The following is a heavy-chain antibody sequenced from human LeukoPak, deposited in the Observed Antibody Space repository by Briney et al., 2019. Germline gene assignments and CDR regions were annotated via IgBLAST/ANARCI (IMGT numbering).Heavy chain of an antibody. CDR3: SRGRYGSGSPSAYYFDY. J-gene: IGHJ4*02. V-gene: IGHV3-30*02. CDR2: LRDDGGNK. Sequence: GGSPRLSCAASGFTSCSYGMNWGRQAPGKGLEWGAFLRDDGGNKSYADSAKGRFTISRENSKNTLCLQMSSLIVEQMAAYYCSRGRYGSGSPSAYYFDYWGQGILVTVSS. D-gene: IGHD3-10*01. CDR1: GFTSCSYG.